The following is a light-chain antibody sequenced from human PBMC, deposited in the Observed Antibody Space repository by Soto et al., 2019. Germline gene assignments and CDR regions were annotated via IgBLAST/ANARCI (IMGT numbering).Light chain of an antibody. CDR3: HQYGDSPNT. CDR2: GAS. V-gene: IGKV3-20*01. CDR1: QSVFSSF. J-gene: IGKJ2*01. Sequence: EIVLTQSPGTLSLSPGERATLSCRASQSVFSSFLAWYQQKPGQAPRLLIYGASTRATGIPDRFSGSGSGTDFTLTISRLEPGDFAFYYCHQYGDSPNTFGQGTKLEIK.